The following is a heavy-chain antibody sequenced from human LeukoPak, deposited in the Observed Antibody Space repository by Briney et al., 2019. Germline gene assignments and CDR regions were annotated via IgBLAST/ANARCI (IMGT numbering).Heavy chain of an antibody. CDR1: GYTFTSYA. V-gene: IGHV1-3*01. CDR2: INAGNGNT. D-gene: IGHD6-13*01. Sequence: EASVKVSCKASGYTFTSYAMHWVRQAPGQRLEWMGWINAGNGNTKYSQKFQGRVTITRDTSASTAYMELSSPRSEDTAVYYCARVRSSSSWYYFDYWGQGTLVTVSS. J-gene: IGHJ4*02. CDR3: ARVRSSSSWYYFDY.